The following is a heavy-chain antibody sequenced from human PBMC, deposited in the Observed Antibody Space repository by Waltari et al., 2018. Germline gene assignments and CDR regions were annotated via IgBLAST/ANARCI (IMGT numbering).Heavy chain of an antibody. CDR2: IIGNTGRT. J-gene: IGHJ4*02. V-gene: IGHV3-23*04. D-gene: IGHD5-12*01. CDR1: GFTFNSYA. Sequence: LVESGGGLVQPGGSMRLYCAASGFTFNSYAMPWARQAPGKGLEWVSGIIGNTGRTYYAYSVKGRFTISRDNSKHTLYLQMNSLRAEDTAVYYCAKDHGFSGNDYPTYLDYWGQGTSVTVSS. CDR3: AKDHGFSGNDYPTYLDY.